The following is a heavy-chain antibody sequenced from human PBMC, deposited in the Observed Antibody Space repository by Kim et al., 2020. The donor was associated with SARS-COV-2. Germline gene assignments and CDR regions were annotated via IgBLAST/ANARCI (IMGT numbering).Heavy chain of an antibody. V-gene: IGHV4-59*13. Sequence: SETLSLTCTVSGGSISSYYWSWIRQPPGKGLEWIGYIYYSGSTNYNPSLKSRVTISVDTSKNQFSLKLSSVTAADTAVYYCARVEGRQLVLRYWGQGTLVTVSS. CDR1: GGSISSYY. CDR2: IYYSGST. CDR3: ARVEGRQLVLRY. J-gene: IGHJ4*02. D-gene: IGHD6-13*01.